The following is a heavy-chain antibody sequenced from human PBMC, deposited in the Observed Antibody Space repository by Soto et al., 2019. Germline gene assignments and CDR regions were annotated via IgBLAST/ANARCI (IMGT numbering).Heavy chain of an antibody. CDR2: IIPIFGTA. J-gene: IGHJ5*02. D-gene: IGHD2-2*01. CDR1: GGTFSSYA. Sequence: GASVKVSCKASGGTFSSYAISWVRQAPGQGLEWMGGIIPIFGTANYAQKFQGRVTITADESTSTAYMELSSLRSEDTAVYYCARSHIVLVPAAMYGAENWFDPWGQGTLVTVSS. V-gene: IGHV1-69*13. CDR3: ARSHIVLVPAAMYGAENWFDP.